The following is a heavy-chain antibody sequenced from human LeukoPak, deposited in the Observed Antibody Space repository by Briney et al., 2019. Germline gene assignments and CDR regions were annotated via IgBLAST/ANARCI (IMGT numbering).Heavy chain of an antibody. Sequence: ASVKVSCKASGYTFTGYYMHWVRQAPGQGLEWMGWISAYNGNTNYAQKLQGRVTMTTDTSTSTAYMELRSLRSDDTAVYYCAREAVAAAGVWFDPWGQGTLVTVSS. V-gene: IGHV1-18*04. CDR2: ISAYNGNT. CDR1: GYTFTGYY. CDR3: AREAVAAAGVWFDP. D-gene: IGHD6-13*01. J-gene: IGHJ5*02.